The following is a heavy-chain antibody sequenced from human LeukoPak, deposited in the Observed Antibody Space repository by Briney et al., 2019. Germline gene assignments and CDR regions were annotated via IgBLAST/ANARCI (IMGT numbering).Heavy chain of an antibody. D-gene: IGHD3-10*01. CDR3: ARITMVRGVIFDWYFDL. CDR1: GYTFTSYG. Sequence: ASVKVSCKASGYTFTSYGILWVRQAPGQGLEWMGWISAYNGNTNYAQKLQGRVTMTTDTSTSIAHMELRSLRSDDAVVYYCARITMVRGVIFDWYFDLWGRGTLVTVSS. CDR2: ISAYNGNT. V-gene: IGHV1-18*01. J-gene: IGHJ2*01.